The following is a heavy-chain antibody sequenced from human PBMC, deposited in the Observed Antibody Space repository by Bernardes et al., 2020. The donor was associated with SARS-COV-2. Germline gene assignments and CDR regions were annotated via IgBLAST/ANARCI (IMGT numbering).Heavy chain of an antibody. CDR2: INPYSGGT. J-gene: IGHJ4*02. Sequence: VAVQDSCKASGYTFTGYNLHWVRQAPGQGLEWMGRINPYSGGTTYAQKFQGRVTVTRDTSISTVYIELSSLTSDDTAVYYCAREAFAISSYYFDYLGQGTLVNVSS. CDR3: AREAFAISSYYFDY. V-gene: IGHV1-2*06. D-gene: IGHD6-6*01. CDR1: GYTFTGYN.